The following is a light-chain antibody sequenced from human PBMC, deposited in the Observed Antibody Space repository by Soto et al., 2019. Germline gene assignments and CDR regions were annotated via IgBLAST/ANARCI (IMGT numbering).Light chain of an antibody. CDR1: GSNIGAGYD. V-gene: IGLV1-40*01. CDR3: QSYDASLESWV. Sequence: QSVLTQPPSVSGAPGQRVTISCTGNGSNIGAGYDVHWYQRLPGSAPKLLIPANNNRPSGVPARFSGSKTRSSASLAITGPQADDEADYYCQSYDASLESWVFGGGTRLTVL. CDR2: ANN. J-gene: IGLJ3*02.